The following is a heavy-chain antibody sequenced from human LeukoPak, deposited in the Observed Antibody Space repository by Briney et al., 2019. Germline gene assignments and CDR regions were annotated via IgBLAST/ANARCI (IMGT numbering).Heavy chain of an antibody. CDR1: GFSLSTYW. Sequence: SGGSLRLSCAASGFSLSTYWMNWVRQAPGKGLEWVANIKEDGSEKYYVDSVKGRFTISRDNAKNSLYLQMNSLRAEDTAVYYCARLKSYAFEIWGQGTRVTVSS. V-gene: IGHV3-7*01. CDR3: ARLKSYAFEI. D-gene: IGHD3-16*01. CDR2: IKEDGSEK. J-gene: IGHJ3*02.